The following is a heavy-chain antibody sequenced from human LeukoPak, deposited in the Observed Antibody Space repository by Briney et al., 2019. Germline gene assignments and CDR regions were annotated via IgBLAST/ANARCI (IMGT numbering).Heavy chain of an antibody. Sequence: ASVKVSCKASGYTFTSYGISWVRQAPGQGLEWMGWISAYNGNTNYAQKLQGRVTMTTDTSTSTAYMELRSLRSDDTAVYYCARGLGLNYYDSSGYGYDAFDIWGQGTMVTVSS. V-gene: IGHV1-18*01. CDR3: ARGLGLNYYDSSGYGYDAFDI. D-gene: IGHD3-22*01. CDR1: GYTFTSYG. CDR2: ISAYNGNT. J-gene: IGHJ3*02.